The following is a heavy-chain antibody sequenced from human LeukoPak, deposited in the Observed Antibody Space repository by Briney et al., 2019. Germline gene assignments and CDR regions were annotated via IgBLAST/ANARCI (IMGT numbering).Heavy chain of an antibody. V-gene: IGHV3-23*01. J-gene: IGHJ4*02. D-gene: IGHD2-15*01. CDR1: GFTFSSYA. Sequence: GGSLRLSCAASGFTFSSYAMSWVRQAPGKGLEWVSTISGSGGSTYYADSVKGRFTISRDNSKNTLYLQMNSLRAEDTAVYYCARAYCSGGSCYFYFDYWGQGTLVTVSS. CDR3: ARAYCSGGSCYFYFDY. CDR2: ISGSGGST.